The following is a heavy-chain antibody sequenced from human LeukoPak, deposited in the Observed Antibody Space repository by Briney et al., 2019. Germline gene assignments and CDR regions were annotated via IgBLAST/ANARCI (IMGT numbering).Heavy chain of an antibody. J-gene: IGHJ4*02. CDR1: GGSISTYY. Sequence: SETLSLTCTVSGGSISTYYWSWIRQPPGKGLEWIGYIYYSGSTNCNPSLKSRVTISVDTSKNQFSLKLSSVTAADTAVYYCARGPIIAVAGSSGFDYWGQGTLVTVSS. CDR3: ARGPIIAVAGSSGFDY. V-gene: IGHV4-59*12. CDR2: IYYSGST. D-gene: IGHD6-19*01.